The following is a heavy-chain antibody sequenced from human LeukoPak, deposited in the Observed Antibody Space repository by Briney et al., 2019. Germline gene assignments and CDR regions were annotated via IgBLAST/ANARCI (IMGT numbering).Heavy chain of an antibody. CDR1: GFSFGSSW. V-gene: IGHV3-7*01. CDR3: ARDLAYSRLDY. Sequence: GGSLRLSCAASGFSFGSSWMDWVRQAPGKGLEWVASINPDGSEKYSVDSVEGRFTISRDNAKNLLYLQVNSLRVEDTAFYYCARDLAYSRLDYWGQVMLVTVSS. D-gene: IGHD5-18*01. J-gene: IGHJ4*02. CDR2: INPDGSEK.